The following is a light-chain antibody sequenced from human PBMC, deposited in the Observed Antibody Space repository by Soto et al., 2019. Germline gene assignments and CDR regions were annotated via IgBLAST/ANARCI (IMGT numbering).Light chain of an antibody. CDR3: QRYNQWPLT. V-gene: IGKV3-15*01. Sequence: ETVITKSPATLSVSPGERATLSCRAGQSVNSYLAWYQQKPGQAPRLLIRGASARATGIPARSSGSGSGTEFTLTISSLQSEDFAVYYCQRYNQWPLTFGGGTKVEI. CDR1: QSVNSY. CDR2: GAS. J-gene: IGKJ4*01.